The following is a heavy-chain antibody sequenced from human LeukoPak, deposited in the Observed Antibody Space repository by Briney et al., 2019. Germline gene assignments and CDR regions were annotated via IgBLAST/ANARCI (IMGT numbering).Heavy chain of an antibody. J-gene: IGHJ3*02. CDR1: GGSISSGDYY. D-gene: IGHD3-22*01. CDR3: ARDPHYYDSSGEQAFDI. Sequence: SQTLSLTCTVSGGSISSGDYYWSWIRQPPGKGLEWMGYIYYSGSTYYNPSLKSRVTISVDTSKNQFSLKLSSVTAADTAVYYCARDPHYYDSSGEQAFDIWGQGTMVTVSS. CDR2: IYYSGST. V-gene: IGHV4-30-4*01.